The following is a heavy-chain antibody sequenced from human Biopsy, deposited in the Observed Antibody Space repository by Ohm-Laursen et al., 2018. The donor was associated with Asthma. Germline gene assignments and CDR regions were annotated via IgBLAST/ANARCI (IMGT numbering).Heavy chain of an antibody. V-gene: IGHV4-30-4*01. CDR2: IYYSGST. Sequence: TLSLTWPVSGGSISSGDYYWNWIRQPPGEGLEWIGYIYYSGSTYYNPSLKSRLTISVDTSKNQFSLKLSSVTAADTAVYYCASKPDYGDSTFNYWGQGTPVTVSS. CDR1: GGSISSGDYY. J-gene: IGHJ4*02. D-gene: IGHD4-17*01. CDR3: ASKPDYGDSTFNY.